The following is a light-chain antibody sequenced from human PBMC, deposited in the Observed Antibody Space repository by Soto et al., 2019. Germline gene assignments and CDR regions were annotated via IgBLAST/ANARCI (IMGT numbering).Light chain of an antibody. Sequence: DIVMTQSPLSLPVTPGEPASISCRSSESLLHSNGYNYLDWYLQKPGRSPQLLIHLGSNRASGVPDRFTGSGSGTDFTLKINRVEAEDVGFYYCMQALQTPLTFGGGTKVEIK. CDR3: MQALQTPLT. CDR2: LGS. V-gene: IGKV2-28*01. CDR1: ESLLHSNGYNY. J-gene: IGKJ4*01.